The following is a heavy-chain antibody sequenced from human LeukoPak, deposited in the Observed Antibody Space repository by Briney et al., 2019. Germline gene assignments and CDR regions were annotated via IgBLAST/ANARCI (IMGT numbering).Heavy chain of an antibody. CDR3: ARGPAVLDP. D-gene: IGHD2-2*01. CDR1: GDSVSSNSAA. J-gene: IGHJ5*02. Sequence: SQTLSLTCAISGDSVSSNSAAWNWIRQSPSRGLEWLGRTYYRSKWFSAYAVSVKSRIIINPDTSKNRFSLQLNAVTPEDTAVYYCARGPAVLDPWGQGTLVTVSS. CDR2: TYYRSKWFS. V-gene: IGHV6-1*01.